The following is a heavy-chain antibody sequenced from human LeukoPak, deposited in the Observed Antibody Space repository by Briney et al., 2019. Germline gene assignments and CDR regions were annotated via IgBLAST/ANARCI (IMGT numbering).Heavy chain of an antibody. CDR1: GGHLSRAGYY. D-gene: IGHD3-16*01. Sequence: SETLSLPCTVSGGHLSRAGYYWSWIRQPAGKGLEWFGRIDNGGSTNYNPSLQRRVTISADTSKNHVSLQLTLLTDGHTSLYFWARDCEFCDLLFFRSVWGKGTTVTVFS. V-gene: IGHV4-61*02. J-gene: IGHJ6*04. CDR2: IDNGGST. CDR3: ARDCEFCDLLFFRSV.